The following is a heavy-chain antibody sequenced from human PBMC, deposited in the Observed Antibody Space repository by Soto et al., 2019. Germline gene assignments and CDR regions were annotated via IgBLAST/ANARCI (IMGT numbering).Heavy chain of an antibody. CDR3: AGGAFPTSGPYPLDY. CDR1: GFTFTSYW. CDR2: IKQDGSEK. J-gene: IGHJ4*02. Sequence: EVQLVESGGGLVQPGGSLRLSCAASGFTFTSYWMTWLRQAPGKGLAWVANIKQDGSEKYYVGSVKGRFTISRHNAENSMYLQWASLRAEDAAVYYCAGGAFPTSGPYPLDYWSQGTLVTVSS. V-gene: IGHV3-7*04. D-gene: IGHD3-10*01.